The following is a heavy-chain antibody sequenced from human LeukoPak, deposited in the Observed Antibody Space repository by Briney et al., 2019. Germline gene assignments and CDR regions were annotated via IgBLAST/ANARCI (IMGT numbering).Heavy chain of an antibody. J-gene: IGHJ4*02. D-gene: IGHD6-19*01. CDR2: ISSNGGST. CDR3: VNGGRSGWPQWASLNFDY. CDR1: GFTFSSYA. V-gene: IGHV3-64D*06. Sequence: GGSLRLSCSASGFTFSSYAMHWVRQAPGKGLEYVSTISSNGGSTYFADSVKGRFAISRDNSKNTLYLQMSSLRAEDTAVYYCVNGGRSGWPQWASLNFDYWGRGTLVTVSS.